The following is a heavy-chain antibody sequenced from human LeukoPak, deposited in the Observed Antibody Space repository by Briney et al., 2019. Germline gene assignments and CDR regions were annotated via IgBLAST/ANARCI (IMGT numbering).Heavy chain of an antibody. CDR3: ARDPPSYGDYTNYYFDL. D-gene: IGHD4-17*01. J-gene: IGHJ2*01. CDR1: GGSISSSNW. Sequence: AETLSLTCAVSGGSISSSNWWSWVRQPPGEGVECIGESYHSGRTNYNDSLKSRGTMSVDTSKNQYSLELSSVTAADTAVYYCARDPPSYGDYTNYYFDLWGRGTLVTVSS. CDR2: SYHSGRT. V-gene: IGHV4-4*02.